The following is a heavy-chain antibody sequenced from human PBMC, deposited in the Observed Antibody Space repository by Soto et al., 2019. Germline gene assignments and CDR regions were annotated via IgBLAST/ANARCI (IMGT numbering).Heavy chain of an antibody. CDR2: ISGSGGTA. CDR1: GFTFSSYA. V-gene: IGHV3-23*01. CDR3: AKGRRQNRNFDY. J-gene: IGHJ4*02. D-gene: IGHD3-10*02. Sequence: EVQLLESGGGSVQPGGTLRLSCAASGFTFSSYAMHWVRRPPGKGLEWVSSISGSGGTAYYADSVKGRFSISRDSLVNTLSLQMNSLRAEYTAGYYCAKGRRQNRNFDYWCQGTLVTVS.